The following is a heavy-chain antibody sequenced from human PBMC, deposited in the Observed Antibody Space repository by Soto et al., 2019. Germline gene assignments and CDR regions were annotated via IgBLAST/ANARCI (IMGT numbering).Heavy chain of an antibody. V-gene: IGHV1-3*04. Sequence: ASVKVSCKASGFTFIGSSIHWLRQAPGQNLQWLGRIDTNNGRTKYSQTFQGRVTISRDTSASTTYMELNSLKSEDTAVYYCARATTKYSSSPNPPPPANYYYYGMDVWGQGTTVTVSS. D-gene: IGHD6-13*01. J-gene: IGHJ6*02. CDR2: IDTNNGRT. CDR3: ARATTKYSSSPNPPPPANYYYYGMDV. CDR1: GFTFIGSS.